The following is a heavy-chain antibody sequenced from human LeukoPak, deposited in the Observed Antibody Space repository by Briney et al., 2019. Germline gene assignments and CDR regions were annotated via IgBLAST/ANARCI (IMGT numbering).Heavy chain of an antibody. D-gene: IGHD4-17*01. Sequence: KPSETLSLTCDVSGGSITQTNYWTWVRQPPGKGLEWIGEVNLQGGTNYNPSLLRRVAISVDTSANHVSLQMTSVTAADTAVYYCARKETVTKGGRFDPWGQGTLVTVSS. J-gene: IGHJ5*02. CDR1: GGSITQTNY. V-gene: IGHV4-4*02. CDR2: VNLQGGT. CDR3: ARKETVTKGGRFDP.